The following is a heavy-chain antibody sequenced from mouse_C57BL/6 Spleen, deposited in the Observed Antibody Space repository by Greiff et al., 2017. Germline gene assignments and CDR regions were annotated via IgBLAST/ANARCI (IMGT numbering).Heavy chain of an antibody. V-gene: IGHV1-54*01. CDR3: ARETPFYGSSLYYAMDY. J-gene: IGHJ4*01. Sequence: QVQLQQSGAELVRPGTSVKVSCKASGYAFTNYLIEWVKQRPGQGLEWIGVINPGSGGTNYNEKFKGKATLTADKSSSTAYMQLSSLTSEDSAVYFCARETPFYGSSLYYAMDYWGQGTSVTVSS. CDR2: INPGSGGT. D-gene: IGHD1-1*01. CDR1: GYAFTNYL.